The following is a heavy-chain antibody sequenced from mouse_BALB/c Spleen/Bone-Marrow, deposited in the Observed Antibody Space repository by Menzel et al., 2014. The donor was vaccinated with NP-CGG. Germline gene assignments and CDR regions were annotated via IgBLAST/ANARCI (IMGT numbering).Heavy chain of an antibody. V-gene: IGHV5-12-1*01. CDR2: ISSGGGST. Sequence: EVHLVESGGGLVKPGGSLKLTCAASGFAFSSYDMSWVCQTPEKRLEWVAYISSGGGSTYYPDTVKGRFTISKDNAKNTLYLQMSSLKTEETAMYYWARHRQLTTANWGQGTLVTVSA. CDR3: ARHRQLTTAN. J-gene: IGHJ3*01. D-gene: IGHD1-1*01. CDR1: GFAFSSYD.